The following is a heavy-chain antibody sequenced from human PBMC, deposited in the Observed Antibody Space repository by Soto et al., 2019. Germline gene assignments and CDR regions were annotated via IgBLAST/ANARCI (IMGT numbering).Heavy chain of an antibody. D-gene: IGHD4-17*01. CDR3: ARLQYGAGFDF. Sequence: SETLSLTCAVSGASISSGGYSWSWIRQPPGKGLEWIGYINHAGGTQYNPALQSRVTLSVDRSNNQFSLKMTSLTAADTAVYFCARLQYGAGFDFWGQGNLVTVSS. CDR1: GASISSGGYS. J-gene: IGHJ4*02. CDR2: INHAGGT. V-gene: IGHV4-30-2*01.